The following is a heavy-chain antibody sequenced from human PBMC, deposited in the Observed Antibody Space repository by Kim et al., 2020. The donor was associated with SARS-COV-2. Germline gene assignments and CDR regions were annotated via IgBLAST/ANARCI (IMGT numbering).Heavy chain of an antibody. V-gene: IGHV3-23*01. CDR2: ISGSGGST. Sequence: GGSLRLSCAASGFTFSSYAMSWVRQAPGKGLEWVSAISGSGGSTYYADSVKGRFTISRDNSKNTLYLQMNSLRAEDTAVYYCAKDAGTYYYDSSGYYYYWGQGTLVAVSS. CDR1: GFTFSSYA. D-gene: IGHD3-22*01. J-gene: IGHJ4*02. CDR3: AKDAGTYYYDSSGYYYY.